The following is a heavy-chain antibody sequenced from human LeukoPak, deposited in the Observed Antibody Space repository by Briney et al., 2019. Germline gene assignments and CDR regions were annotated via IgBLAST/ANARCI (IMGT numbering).Heavy chain of an antibody. D-gene: IGHD3-3*01. Sequence: GGSLRLSCTASGSTFGDYAMSWVRQAPGKGLEWVGFIRSKAYGGTTEYAASVKGRFTISRDDSKSIAYLQMNSLKTEDTAVYYCTRARLWSGYYTPFGYWGQGTLVTVSS. CDR2: IRSKAYGGTT. CDR3: TRARLWSGYYTPFGY. CDR1: GSTFGDYA. V-gene: IGHV3-49*04. J-gene: IGHJ4*02.